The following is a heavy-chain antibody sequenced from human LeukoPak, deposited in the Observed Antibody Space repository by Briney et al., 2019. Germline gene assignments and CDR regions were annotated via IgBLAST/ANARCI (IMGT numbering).Heavy chain of an antibody. CDR1: GYTFTCYG. V-gene: IGHV1-18*01. D-gene: IGHD2-2*01. CDR3: ARTQYCSSTSCYLGYYYYGMDV. Sequence: ASVKVSCKASGYTFTCYGISWVRQAPGQGLEWMGWISAYNGNTNYAQKLQGRVTMTTDTSTSTAYMELRSLRSDDTAVYYCARTQYCSSTSCYLGYYYYGMDVWGQGTTVTVSS. CDR2: ISAYNGNT. J-gene: IGHJ6*02.